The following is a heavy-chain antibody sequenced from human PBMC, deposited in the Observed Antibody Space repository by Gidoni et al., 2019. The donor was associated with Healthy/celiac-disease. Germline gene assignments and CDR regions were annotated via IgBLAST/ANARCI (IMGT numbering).Heavy chain of an antibody. CDR3: ARQRSITIFGVVTDAFDI. V-gene: IGHV1-3*01. D-gene: IGHD3-3*01. J-gene: IGHJ3*02. CDR2: INAGNGNT. Sequence: QVQLVQSGAEVKKPGASVKVSCKASGYTFPSYAMHWVRQAPGQRLEWMGWINAGNGNTKYSQKFQGRVTITRDTSASTAYMELSSLRSEDTAVYYCARQRSITIFGVVTDAFDIWGQGTMVTVSS. CDR1: GYTFPSYA.